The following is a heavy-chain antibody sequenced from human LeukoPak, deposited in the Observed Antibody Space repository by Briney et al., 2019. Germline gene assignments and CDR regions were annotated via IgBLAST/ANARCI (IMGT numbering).Heavy chain of an antibody. CDR1: GFTFSSYS. J-gene: IGHJ2*01. CDR3: ARARSSGWYHSAYFDL. D-gene: IGHD6-19*01. CDR2: ISSSSSYI. Sequence: KPGGSLRLSCAASGFTFSSYSMNWVRQAPGKGLEWVSSISSSSSYIYYADSVKGRFTISRDNAKNSLYLQMNSLRAEDTAVYYCARARSSGWYHSAYFDLWGRGTLVTVSS. V-gene: IGHV3-21*01.